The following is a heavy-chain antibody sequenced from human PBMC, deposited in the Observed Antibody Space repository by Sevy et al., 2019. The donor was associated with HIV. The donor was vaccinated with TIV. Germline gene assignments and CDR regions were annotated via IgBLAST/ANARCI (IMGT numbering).Heavy chain of an antibody. Sequence: ASVKVSCRASGYTFTSNGIAWVRQAPGQGLEGMGWINTNNGNANYAQKYHGRVTMTTDTSTSKGYMELRSLRSDDTAMYYCARDRGYCSGGSCYIQQWGQGTLVTVSS. CDR3: ARDRGYCSGGSCYIQQ. CDR1: GYTFTSNG. D-gene: IGHD2-15*01. J-gene: IGHJ1*01. V-gene: IGHV1-18*01. CDR2: INTNNGNA.